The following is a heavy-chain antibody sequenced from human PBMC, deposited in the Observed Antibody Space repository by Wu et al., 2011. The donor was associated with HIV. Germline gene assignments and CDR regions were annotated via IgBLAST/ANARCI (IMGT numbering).Heavy chain of an antibody. Sequence: QVQLVQSGAEVKKPGASVKVSCKASGYTFTSYYMHWVRQAPGQGLEWMGIINPSGGRTTYAQKFQGRVTLTRDTSTSTVYMEMRSLRSEDTAVYYCAVGGNPNWFDPWGQGTLVTVSS. J-gene: IGHJ5*02. CDR3: AVGGNPNWFDP. CDR2: INPSGGRT. CDR1: GYTFTSYY. V-gene: IGHV1-46*01.